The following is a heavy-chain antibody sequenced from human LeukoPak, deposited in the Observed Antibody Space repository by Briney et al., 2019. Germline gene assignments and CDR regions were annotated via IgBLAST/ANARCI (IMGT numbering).Heavy chain of an antibody. CDR1: GFTFSNYW. CDR3: ARVPYSSSWYFDY. Sequence: GGSLRLSCAASGFTFSNYWMHWVRQAPGKGLVWVSRINSDGSSTRYADSVKGRFTISRDNAKNTLYLQMNSLRAEDTAVYYCARVPYSSSWYFDYWGQGTLVTVSS. J-gene: IGHJ4*02. V-gene: IGHV3-74*01. CDR2: INSDGSST. D-gene: IGHD6-13*01.